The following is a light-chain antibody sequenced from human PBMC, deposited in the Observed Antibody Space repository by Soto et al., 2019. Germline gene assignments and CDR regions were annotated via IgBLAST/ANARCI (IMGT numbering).Light chain of an antibody. J-gene: IGKJ4*01. CDR1: QSVSSY. V-gene: IGKV3-11*01. CDR2: DAS. Sequence: ETVLTQSPATLSLSPGESATLSCRASQSVSSYLAWYQQKPGQAPRLLISDASNRATGIPARFSGSGSGTDFTLTITSLEPEDFAVYSGQQRSNWPLTFGGGTKVEFK. CDR3: QQRSNWPLT.